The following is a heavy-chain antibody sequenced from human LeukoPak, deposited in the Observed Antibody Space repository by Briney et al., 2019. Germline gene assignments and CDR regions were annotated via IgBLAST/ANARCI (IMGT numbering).Heavy chain of an antibody. CDR1: GFTFSSYD. J-gene: IGHJ4*02. V-gene: IGHV3-23*01. D-gene: IGHD6-13*01. CDR3: ATLASGYSSPFDY. Sequence: GGSLRLSCAASGFTFSSYDMSWVRQAPGKGLEWVSFIRSDGGSTLSADSVKGRFTISRDNSKNTLYAEMTSLRAEDTAVYYCATLASGYSSPFDYWGQGTLVTVSS. CDR2: IRSDGGST.